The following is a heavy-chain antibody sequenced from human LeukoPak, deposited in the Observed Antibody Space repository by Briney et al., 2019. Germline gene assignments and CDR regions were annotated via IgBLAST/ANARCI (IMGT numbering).Heavy chain of an antibody. Sequence: PGGSLRLSCAASGFTFSSYAMSWVRQAPGKGLEWFPLIMGGGGSKYYADSVKGPFTISRDNSKNTLYLQMNSLRAEDTAVYYCAKVTGSGWSGVPRNYGMDVWGQGTTVTVSS. J-gene: IGHJ6*02. CDR2: IMGGGGSK. CDR1: GFTFSSYA. CDR3: AKVTGSGWSGVPRNYGMDV. D-gene: IGHD6-19*01. V-gene: IGHV3-23*01.